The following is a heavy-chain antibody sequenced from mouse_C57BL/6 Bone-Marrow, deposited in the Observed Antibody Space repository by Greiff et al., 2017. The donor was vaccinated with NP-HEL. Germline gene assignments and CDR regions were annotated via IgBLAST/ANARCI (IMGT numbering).Heavy chain of an antibody. CDR2: INYDGSST. Sequence: DVKLVESEGGLVQPGSSMKLSCTTSGFTFSDYYMAWVRQVPEKGLDWVANINYDGSSTYYLDSLKSRFIISRDNAKNILYLQMSILKSECTATYYCAREGGLRRRTYAMDYWGQGTSVTVSS. CDR1: GFTFSDYY. D-gene: IGHD2-4*01. CDR3: AREGGLRRRTYAMDY. J-gene: IGHJ4*01. V-gene: IGHV5-16*01.